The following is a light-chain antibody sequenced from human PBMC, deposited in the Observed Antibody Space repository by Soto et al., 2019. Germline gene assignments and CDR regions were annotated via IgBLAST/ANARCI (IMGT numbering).Light chain of an antibody. V-gene: IGKV3-20*01. CDR3: QHVAT. CDR2: GAS. J-gene: IGKJ5*01. CDR1: QSVSSSY. Sequence: LSQSPGTLSLSTGERATLSCRASQSVSSSYLAWYQQKPGQAPRLLIYGASSRATGIPDRFSGSGSGTDFTLTISRLEPEDFAVYYCQHVATFGQGTRLEV.